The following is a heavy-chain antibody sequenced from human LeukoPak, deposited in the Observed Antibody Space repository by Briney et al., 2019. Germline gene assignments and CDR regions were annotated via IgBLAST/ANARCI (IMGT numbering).Heavy chain of an antibody. CDR1: TISDHY. J-gene: IGHJ4*02. V-gene: IGHV4-39*01. CDR3: ARREQLETFDY. CDR2: IYYSGST. Sequence: TISDHYMDWVRQAPGRGLEWIGSIYYSGSTYYNPSLKSRVTISVDTPKNQFSLKLRSVTAADMAVYYCARREQLETFDYWGQGTLVTVSS. D-gene: IGHD6-6*01.